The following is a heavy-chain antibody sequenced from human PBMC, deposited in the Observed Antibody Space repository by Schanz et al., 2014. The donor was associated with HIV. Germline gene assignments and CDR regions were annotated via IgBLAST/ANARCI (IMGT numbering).Heavy chain of an antibody. D-gene: IGHD3-10*01. J-gene: IGHJ4*02. CDR1: GFTFSSYA. V-gene: IGHV3-23*01. Sequence: EVQLLESGGGLVQPGGSLRLSCAASGFTFSSYAMSWVRLAPGKGLEWVSTVGYGGDNTYYADSVEGRFTISRDNSKNTVYLQMNSLRAEDTAVYYCARDGSLNRGFDYWGQGTLVTVSS. CDR3: ARDGSLNRGFDY. CDR2: VGYGGDNT.